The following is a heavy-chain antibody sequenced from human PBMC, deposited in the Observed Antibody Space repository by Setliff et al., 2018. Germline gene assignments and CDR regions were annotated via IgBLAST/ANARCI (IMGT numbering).Heavy chain of an antibody. CDR1: GYIFTNYW. V-gene: IGHV5-51*01. D-gene: IGHD2-2*01. CDR2: IYPGDSDT. Sequence: GESLKISCKASGYIFTNYWIGWVRQRPGKGLEWMGVIYPGDSDTRYSPSFQGQVTISADKSTNTAYLQWSSLKASDTAIYYCTRHEDRNKCTSSSCYRENDAFDVWGQGAMVTVSS. J-gene: IGHJ3*01. CDR3: TRHEDRNKCTSSSCYRENDAFDV.